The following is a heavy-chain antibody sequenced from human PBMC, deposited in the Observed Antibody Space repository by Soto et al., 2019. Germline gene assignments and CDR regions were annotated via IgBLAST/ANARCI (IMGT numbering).Heavy chain of an antibody. CDR2: INHSGST. J-gene: IGHJ3*02. CDR3: ARDHLPHGAFDI. Sequence: PSETLSLTCAVYGGSFSGYYWSWIRQPPGKGLEWIGEINHSGSTNYNPSLKSRVTISVDTSKNQFSLKLSSVTAADTAVYYCARDHLPHGAFDIWGQGTMVTVSS. CDR1: GGSFSGYY. V-gene: IGHV4-34*01.